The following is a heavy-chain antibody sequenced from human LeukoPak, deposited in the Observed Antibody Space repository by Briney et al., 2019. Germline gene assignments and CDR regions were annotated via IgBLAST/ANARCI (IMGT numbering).Heavy chain of an antibody. J-gene: IGHJ5*02. CDR2: IYYSGST. CDR3: ARLPEVGDWFDP. D-gene: IGHD3-10*01. V-gene: IGHV4-39*01. CDR1: GGSISGSSYY. Sequence: SETLSLTCTVSGGSISGSSYYWGWIRQPPGKGLEWIGSIYYSGSTYYNPSLKSRVTISVDTSKNQFSLKLSSVTAADTAVYYCARLPEVGDWFDPWGQGTLVTVSS.